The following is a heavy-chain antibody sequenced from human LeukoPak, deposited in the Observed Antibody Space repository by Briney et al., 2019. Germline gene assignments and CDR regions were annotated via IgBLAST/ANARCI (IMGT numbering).Heavy chain of an antibody. CDR3: AKDIGDYTAGYFDY. J-gene: IGHJ4*02. Sequence: GGSLRLSCAAPGFTFDDYAMHWVRQAPGKGLEWVSGISWNSGSIGYADSVKGRFTISRDNAKNSLYLQMNSLRAEDTALYYCAKDIGDYTAGYFDYWGQGTLVTVSS. D-gene: IGHD4-17*01. CDR1: GFTFDDYA. CDR2: ISWNSGSI. V-gene: IGHV3-9*01.